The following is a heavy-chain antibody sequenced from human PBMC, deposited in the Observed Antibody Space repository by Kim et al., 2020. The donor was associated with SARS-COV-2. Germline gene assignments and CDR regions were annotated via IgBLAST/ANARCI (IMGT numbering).Heavy chain of an antibody. CDR2: IWYDGSNK. D-gene: IGHD2-21*01. Sequence: GGSLRLSCAASGFTFSSYGMHWVRQAPGKGLEWVAVIWYDGSNKYYADSVKGRFTISRDNSKNTLYLQMNSLRAEDTAVYYCARGSHRGPYSYYYFDYWGQGTLVTVSS. CDR1: GFTFSSYG. J-gene: IGHJ4*02. V-gene: IGHV3-33*01. CDR3: ARGSHRGPYSYYYFDY.